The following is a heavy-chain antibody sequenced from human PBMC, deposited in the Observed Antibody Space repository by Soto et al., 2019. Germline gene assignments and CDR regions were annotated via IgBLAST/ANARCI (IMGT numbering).Heavy chain of an antibody. CDR2: ICSNGGST. CDR3: ARASPGDCSSTSCYWAHAFDI. Sequence: GGSLRLSCAASGFTFSSYAMHWVRQAPGKGLEYVSAICSNGGSTYYANSVKGRFTISRDNSKNTLYLQMGSLRAEDMAVYYCARASPGDCSSTSCYWAHAFDIWGQGTMVTVSS. J-gene: IGHJ3*02. V-gene: IGHV3-64*01. D-gene: IGHD2-2*01. CDR1: GFTFSSYA.